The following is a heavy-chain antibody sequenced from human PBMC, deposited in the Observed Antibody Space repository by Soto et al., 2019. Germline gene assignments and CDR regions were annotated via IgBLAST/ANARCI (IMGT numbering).Heavy chain of an antibody. CDR1: GYSFTSYW. V-gene: IGHV5-10-1*01. Sequence: PGESLKISCKGSGYSFTSYWISWVRQMPGKGLEWMGRIDPSDSYTNYSPSFQGHVTISADKSISTAYLQWSSLKAPDTAMYYCARRLYGSSLGYYGMDVWGQGTTVTVSS. CDR3: ARRLYGSSLGYYGMDV. CDR2: IDPSDSYT. D-gene: IGHD6-6*01. J-gene: IGHJ6*02.